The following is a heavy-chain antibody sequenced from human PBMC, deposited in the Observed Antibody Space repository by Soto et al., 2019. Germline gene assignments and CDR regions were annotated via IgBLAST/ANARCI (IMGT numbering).Heavy chain of an antibody. CDR3: ARIRGYWYGLDV. V-gene: IGHV3-23*01. CDR1: GFPLSTYG. J-gene: IGHJ6*02. CDR2: ITGTGGDT. Sequence: EVQLLESGGGLVQPGGSLRLSCAASGFPLSTYGMSWVRQAPGKGLEWVSSITGTGGDTYYADSVKGRFTSSRDNSNNMLSLQMNSLRVEDTAVYYCARIRGYWYGLDVWGQGTTMTVSS.